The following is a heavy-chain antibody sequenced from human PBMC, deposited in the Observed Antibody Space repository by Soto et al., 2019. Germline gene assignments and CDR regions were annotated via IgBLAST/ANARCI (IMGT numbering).Heavy chain of an antibody. V-gene: IGHV1-3*01. CDR1: GNTFTAYA. D-gene: IGHD6-6*01. J-gene: IGHJ4*02. CDR2: INAGNGDT. CDR3: ARDVSSSIDC. Sequence: QVQLVQSGAEVKEPGASVKVSCKASGNTFTAYALHWVRQAPGHRLEWMGWINAGNGDTKYSQKFQDRVTITRDTSASIAYMEMSSLRSEDTTVYYCARDVSSSIDCWGQGTLVIVSS.